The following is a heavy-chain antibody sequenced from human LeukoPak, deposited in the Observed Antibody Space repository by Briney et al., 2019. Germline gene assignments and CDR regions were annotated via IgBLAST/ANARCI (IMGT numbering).Heavy chain of an antibody. V-gene: IGHV1-69*06. Sequence: SVKVSCKTIGGRFKSYGFSWVRQAPGQGLEWMGGIIPIFDRPNYAQKFEGRVTITADKSTNTTYMEISSLRSEDTAVYYCARDPYSSSGWFDPWGQGTLVTVSS. CDR1: GGRFKSYG. D-gene: IGHD6-6*01. CDR3: ARDPYSSSGWFDP. J-gene: IGHJ5*02. CDR2: IIPIFDRP.